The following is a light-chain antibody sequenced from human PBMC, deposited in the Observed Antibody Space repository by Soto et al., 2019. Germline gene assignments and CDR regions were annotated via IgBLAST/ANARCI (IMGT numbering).Light chain of an antibody. J-gene: IGKJ1*01. Sequence: IVMTQSPSTLSASPGDRVTLSCRARRGVGTYLAWYQQRPGQAPRLLIYDASTRAPGVPGRFSGSGSGTEFTLTISSLQSDDLAVYYCQQHDKWPRTFGQGTKVDIK. CDR3: QQHDKWPRT. CDR1: RGVGTY. CDR2: DAS. V-gene: IGKV3D-15*01.